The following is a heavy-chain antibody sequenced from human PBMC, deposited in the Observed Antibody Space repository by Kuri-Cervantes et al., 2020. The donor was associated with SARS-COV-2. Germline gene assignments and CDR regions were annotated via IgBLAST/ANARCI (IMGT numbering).Heavy chain of an antibody. V-gene: IGHV3-7*01. CDR1: GFTFSTYG. Sequence: GGSLRLSCAASGFTFSTYGMSWVRQAPGKGLEGVAKIKQDGSEKNYVDSVKGRFTISRDNAKNSLYLQMNSLRAEDTAVYYCARSHCSTPTCSNPGGYWGQGTLVTVSS. CDR3: ARSHCSTPTCSNPGGY. CDR2: IKQDGSEK. D-gene: IGHD2-2*01. J-gene: IGHJ4*02.